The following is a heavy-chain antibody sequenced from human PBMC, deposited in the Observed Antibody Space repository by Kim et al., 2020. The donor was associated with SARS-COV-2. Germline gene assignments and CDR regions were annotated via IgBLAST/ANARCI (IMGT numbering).Heavy chain of an antibody. V-gene: IGHV3-48*04. CDR1: GVTFSSYS. CDR2: ISSSSSTI. J-gene: IGHJ2*01. CDR3: ARGISDWYFDL. Sequence: GGSLRLSCAASGVTFSSYSMNWVRQAPGKGLEWVSYISSSSSTIYYADSVKGRFTISRDNAKNSLYLQMNSLRAEDTAVYYCARGISDWYFDLWGRGTLVTVSS.